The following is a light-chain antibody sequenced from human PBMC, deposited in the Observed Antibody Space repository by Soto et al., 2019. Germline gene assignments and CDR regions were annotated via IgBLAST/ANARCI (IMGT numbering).Light chain of an antibody. V-gene: IGLV2-14*01. CDR3: TSYTVTSTWV. CDR1: TSDVGAYNY. J-gene: IGLJ3*02. CDR2: EVT. Sequence: QSVLTQPASVSGSPGQSITISCTGTTSDVGAYNYVSWYQQHPGKAPKLMIYEVTNRPSGVSDRFSGSKSGNTASLTISGLQAGDEADYYCTSYTVTSTWVFGGGTKVTVL.